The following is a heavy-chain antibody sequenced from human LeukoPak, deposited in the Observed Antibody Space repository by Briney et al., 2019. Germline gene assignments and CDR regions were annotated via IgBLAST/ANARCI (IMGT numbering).Heavy chain of an antibody. V-gene: IGHV1-18*01. CDR3: AREPDYGGYFDY. CDR1: GYTFTSYG. Sequence: ASVKVSCKASGYTFTSYGISWVRQAPGQGLEWMGWISAYNGNTNYAQKLQGRVTMTTDTSTSTAYMELRSLRSDDAAVYYCAREPDYGGYFDYWGQGTLVTVSS. CDR2: ISAYNGNT. D-gene: IGHD4-23*01. J-gene: IGHJ4*02.